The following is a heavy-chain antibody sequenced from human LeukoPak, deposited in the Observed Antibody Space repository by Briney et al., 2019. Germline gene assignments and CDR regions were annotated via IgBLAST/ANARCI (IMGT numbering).Heavy chain of an antibody. D-gene: IGHD6-19*01. CDR1: GFSLSTSGMG. Sequence: SGPTLVNPTQTLTLTCTFSGFSLSTSGMGVSWIRQPPGKALEWLALIYWDDDKRYSPSLKSRLTITKDTSKNQVVLTMTNMDPVDTATYYCTHTSPWGSGWYFDYWGQGTLVTVSS. CDR2: IYWDDDK. J-gene: IGHJ4*02. V-gene: IGHV2-5*02. CDR3: THTSPWGSGWYFDY.